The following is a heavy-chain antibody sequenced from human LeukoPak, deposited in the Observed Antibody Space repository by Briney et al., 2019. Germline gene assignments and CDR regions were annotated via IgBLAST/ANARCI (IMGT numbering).Heavy chain of an antibody. J-gene: IGHJ6*03. D-gene: IGHD6-13*01. CDR2: IIPIFGTT. CDR1: GYTFTFYD. CDR3: ARVVGLPGYSSSWYSGYYYYMDV. V-gene: IGHV1-69*06. Sequence: ASVKVSCKASGYTFTFYDIQWVRQAAGQGLEWMGGIIPIFGTTNYAQKFQDRVTITADKSTSTAYMELSSLRSEDTAVYYCARVVGLPGYSSSWYSGYYYYMDVWGKGPTVTVSS.